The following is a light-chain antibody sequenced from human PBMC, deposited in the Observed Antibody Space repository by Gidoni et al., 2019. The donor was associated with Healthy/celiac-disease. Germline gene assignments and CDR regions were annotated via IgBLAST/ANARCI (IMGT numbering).Light chain of an antibody. CDR3: AAWDDSLNGHWV. J-gene: IGLJ3*02. V-gene: IGLV1-44*01. Sequence: QSVLTQPPSAAGTPGQRVTIPCSGSSSNIGSNTVNWYQQLLINSNNQRPSGVPDRFPGSKSGTSASLAISGLQSEEEADYYCAAWDDSLNGHWVFGGGTKLTVL. CDR2: SNN. CDR1: SSNIGSNT.